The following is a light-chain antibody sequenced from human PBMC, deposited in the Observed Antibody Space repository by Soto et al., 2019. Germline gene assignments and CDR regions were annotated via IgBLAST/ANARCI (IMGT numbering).Light chain of an antibody. V-gene: IGKV2-28*01. J-gene: IGKJ1*01. CDR1: QSLLHSNGYNY. Sequence: DIVMTQSPLSLPVTPGEPASISCRSSQSLLHSNGYNYLDWYLQKPGQSPQLLIYLGSNRASGVHDRVSGSGSGTDFTLKISRVEAEDVGVYYCMQALQTPRTFGQGTKVEIK. CDR2: LGS. CDR3: MQALQTPRT.